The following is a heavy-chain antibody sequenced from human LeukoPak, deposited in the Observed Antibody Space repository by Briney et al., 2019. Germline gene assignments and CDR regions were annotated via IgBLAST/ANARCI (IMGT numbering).Heavy chain of an antibody. Sequence: GASVKVSCKASGYTFTGYYMHWVRQAPGQGLEWMGWINPNSGGTNYAQKVQGRVTMTRDTSISTDYIERSSVRSDATGVCYCARDQWGGGYNHDCWGQGTLVTVPS. J-gene: IGHJ4*02. CDR3: ARDQWGGGYNHDC. D-gene: IGHD5-24*01. CDR2: INPNSGGT. V-gene: IGHV1-2*02. CDR1: GYTFTGYY.